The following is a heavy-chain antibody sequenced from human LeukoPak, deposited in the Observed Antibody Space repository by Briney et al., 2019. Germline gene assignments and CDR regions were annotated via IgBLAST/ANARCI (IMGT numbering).Heavy chain of an antibody. D-gene: IGHD5-18*01. CDR1: GFNFNTYS. V-gene: IGHV3-21*01. Sequence: PGGSLRLSCEASGFNFNTYSMAWVRQAPGKGLEWVSIISRASESIFYADSVKGRFTISRDNAKNSLYLQMNGLRAEDTAVYYCAKDPGSYGSLYYFDYWGQGTLVTVSS. J-gene: IGHJ4*02. CDR3: AKDPGSYGSLYYFDY. CDR2: ISRASESI.